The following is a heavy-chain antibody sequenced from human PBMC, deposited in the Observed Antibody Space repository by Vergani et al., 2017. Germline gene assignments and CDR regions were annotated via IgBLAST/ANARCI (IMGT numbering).Heavy chain of an antibody. V-gene: IGHV3-30*02. J-gene: IGHJ4*02. D-gene: IGHD2-15*01. CDR2: IRSDESRR. CDR1: GFTFNSYG. CDR3: AKEEGRYCSGGTCYPEY. Sequence: QVQLVESGGGVVQPGGSLRLSCAASGFTFNSYGMHWVRQAPGKGLEWVASIRSDESRRYYGDSMEGPFTISRDNSKNTLYLQMKSLRPEDTAVYYCAKEEGRYCSGGTCYPEYWGQGTLVIVSS.